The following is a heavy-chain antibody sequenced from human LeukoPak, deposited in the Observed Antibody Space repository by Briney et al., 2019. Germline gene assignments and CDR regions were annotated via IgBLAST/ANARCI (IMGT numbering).Heavy chain of an antibody. CDR3: AKVGSGWPGYYFDY. V-gene: IGHV3-64*02. Sequence: GGSLRLSCAASGFTFSSYAMHWVRLSPGKGLEYVSGISSNGGTTSYADSVQGRFTISRDNSKNTLYLQMGSLRGEDMAVYYCAKVGSGWPGYYFDYWGQGTQVTVSS. D-gene: IGHD6-19*01. CDR2: ISSNGGTT. CDR1: GFTFSSYA. J-gene: IGHJ4*02.